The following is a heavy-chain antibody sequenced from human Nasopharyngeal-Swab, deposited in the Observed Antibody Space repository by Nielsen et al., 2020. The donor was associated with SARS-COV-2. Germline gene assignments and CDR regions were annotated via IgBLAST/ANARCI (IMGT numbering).Heavy chain of an antibody. CDR3: ARVLTTTVTIDY. Sequence: SETLSLTCTVSGGPISSGDYYWSWIRQPPGKGLEWIGYIYYSGSTNYNPSLKSRVTISVDTSKNQFSLKLSSVTAADTAVYYCARVLTTTVTIDYWGQGTLVTVSS. J-gene: IGHJ4*02. V-gene: IGHV4-61*08. CDR2: IYYSGST. D-gene: IGHD4-17*01. CDR1: GGPISSGDYY.